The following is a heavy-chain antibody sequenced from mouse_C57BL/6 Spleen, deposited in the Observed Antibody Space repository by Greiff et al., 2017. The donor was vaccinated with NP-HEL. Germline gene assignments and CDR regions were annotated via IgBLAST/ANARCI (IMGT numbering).Heavy chain of an antibody. CDR1: GYTFTDYY. CDR2: IYPGSGNT. V-gene: IGHV1-76*01. CDR3: ARWYGSGAY. D-gene: IGHD1-1*01. Sequence: VQLKESGAELVRPGASVKLSCKASGYTFTDYYINWVKQRPGQGLEWIARIYPGSGNTYYNEKFKGKATLTAEKSSSTAYMQLSSLTSEDSAVYFCARWYGSGAYWGQGTLVTVSA. J-gene: IGHJ3*01.